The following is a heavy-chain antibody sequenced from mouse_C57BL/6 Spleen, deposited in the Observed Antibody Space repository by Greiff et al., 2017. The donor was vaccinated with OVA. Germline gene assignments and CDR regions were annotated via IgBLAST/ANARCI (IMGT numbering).Heavy chain of an antibody. V-gene: IGHV2-9-1*01. J-gene: IGHJ2*01. CDR3: ARTSTMVTKYYLDY. CDR1: GFSLTSYA. Sequence: VKLVESGPGLVAPSQSLSITCTVSGFSLTSYAISWVRQPPGKGLEWLGVIWTGGGTNYTSALKSRLSIRKDNSKSQVFLKMNSLQTDDTARYYCARTSTMVTKYYLDYWGQGTTLTVSS. CDR2: IWTGGGT. D-gene: IGHD2-2*01.